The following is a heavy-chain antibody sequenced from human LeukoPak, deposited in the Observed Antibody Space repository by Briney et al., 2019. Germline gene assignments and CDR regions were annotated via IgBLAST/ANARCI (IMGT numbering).Heavy chain of an antibody. CDR3: ARDRDGSNDY. CDR2: IYYSGST. D-gene: IGHD5-24*01. CDR1: GGSISSYY. Sequence: SETLSLTCTVSGGSISSYYWSWIRQPPGKGLEWIGYIYYSGSTNYNPSLKSRVTLSLDTSNNQFSLNLTSVTAADTAVYYCARDRDGSNDYWGQGTLVTVSS. V-gene: IGHV4-59*01. J-gene: IGHJ4*02.